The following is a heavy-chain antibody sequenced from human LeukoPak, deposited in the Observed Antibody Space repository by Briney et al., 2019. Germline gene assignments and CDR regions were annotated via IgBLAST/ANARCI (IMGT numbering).Heavy chain of an antibody. D-gene: IGHD2-8*01. CDR3: ARTYCTNGVCYGFDY. V-gene: IGHV3-30-3*01. CDR1: GFTFSSYW. Sequence: PGGSLRLSCAASGFTFSSYWMNWARQAPGKGLEWVAVISYDGSNKYYADSVKGRFTISRDNSKNTLYLQMNSLRAEDTAVYYCARTYCTNGVCYGFDYWGQGTLVTVSS. J-gene: IGHJ4*02. CDR2: ISYDGSNK.